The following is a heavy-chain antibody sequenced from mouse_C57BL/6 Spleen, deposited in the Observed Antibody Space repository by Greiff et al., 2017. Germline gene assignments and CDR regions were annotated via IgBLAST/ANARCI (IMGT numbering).Heavy chain of an antibody. CDR1: GYAFSSYW. Sequence: VQLQQSGAELVKPGASVQISCKASGYAFSSYWMNWVKQRPGKGLEWIGQLYPGDGDTNYKGKFKGKATLTADKSSRTAYMQLSSLTSEDSAVDFCARKGYSTYVGGFDYWGQGTTLTVSS. V-gene: IGHV1-80*01. J-gene: IGHJ2*01. CDR3: ARKGYSTYVGGFDY. D-gene: IGHD2-5*01. CDR2: LYPGDGDT.